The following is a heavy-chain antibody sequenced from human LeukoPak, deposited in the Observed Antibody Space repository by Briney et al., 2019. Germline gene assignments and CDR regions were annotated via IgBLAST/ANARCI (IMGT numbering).Heavy chain of an antibody. CDR3: ARVSPRAYYDSSGYYIYWFDP. V-gene: IGHV1-2*02. Sequence: ASVKVSCKASGYTFTGYYMHWVRQAPGQGLEWMGWINPNSGGTNYAQKFQGRVTMTRDTSISTAYMELSRLRSDDTAVYYCARVSPRAYYDSSGYYIYWFDPWGQGTLVTVSS. CDR1: GYTFTGYY. CDR2: INPNSGGT. D-gene: IGHD3-22*01. J-gene: IGHJ5*02.